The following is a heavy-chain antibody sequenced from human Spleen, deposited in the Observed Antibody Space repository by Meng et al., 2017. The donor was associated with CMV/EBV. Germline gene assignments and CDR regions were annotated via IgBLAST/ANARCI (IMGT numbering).Heavy chain of an antibody. V-gene: IGHV3-64*02. D-gene: IGHD3-22*01. J-gene: IGHJ4*02. Sequence: FTFSNYAMHWVRQAPGKGLEYVSAISSNGGSTYYADSVKGRFTISRDNSKNTLYLQMGSLRAEDMAVYYCARAGFYYDSSPERGFDYWGQGTLVTVSS. CDR3: ARAGFYYDSSPERGFDY. CDR2: ISSNGGST. CDR1: FTFSNYA.